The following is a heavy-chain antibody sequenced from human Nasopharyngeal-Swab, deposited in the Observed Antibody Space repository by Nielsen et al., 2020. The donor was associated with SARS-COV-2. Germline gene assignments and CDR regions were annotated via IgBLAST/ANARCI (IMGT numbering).Heavy chain of an antibody. J-gene: IGHJ6*02. D-gene: IGHD4-17*01. CDR2: IYYSGSI. V-gene: IGHV4-61*01. Sequence: SETLSLTCTVSGGSFSSGSYYWSWIRQPPGKGLEWIGYIYYSGSINYNPSLKSRVTISVDTSKNQFSLKLSSVTDADTAVYYCTRVPTSPRMTTVNTWFNYYYGMDVWGQGTTVTVSS. CDR1: GGSFSSGSYY. CDR3: TRVPTSPRMTTVNTWFNYYYGMDV.